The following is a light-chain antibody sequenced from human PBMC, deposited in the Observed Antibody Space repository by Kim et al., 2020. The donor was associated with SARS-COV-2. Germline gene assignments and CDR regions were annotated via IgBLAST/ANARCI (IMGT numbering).Light chain of an antibody. V-gene: IGKV1-39*01. CDR3: QQNYSDPIT. CDR2: AAS. CDR1: QTAAIY. Sequence: DILLSQSPTSVSASVGDRVSISCRASQTAAIYVNWYQQKAGKAPRLLIYAASNLQSGVPSRFSGSGSGTEFTLTISGLLPEDFATYYCQQNYSDPITFGQGTRLEIK. J-gene: IGKJ5*01.